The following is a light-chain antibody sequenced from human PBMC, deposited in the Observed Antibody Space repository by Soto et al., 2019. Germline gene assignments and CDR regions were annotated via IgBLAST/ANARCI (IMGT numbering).Light chain of an antibody. J-gene: IGKJ1*01. Sequence: QMTQSPSTLSASVGDRVTITCRASHNIERWMAWYQQKPGRAPSLLIFDATTLHFVVPSRFSGGGSGTEFTLICNGLQPDDFATYYCQQFDKSSTFGQGNTVVSK. CDR3: QQFDKSST. CDR2: DAT. V-gene: IGKV1-5*01. CDR1: HNIERW.